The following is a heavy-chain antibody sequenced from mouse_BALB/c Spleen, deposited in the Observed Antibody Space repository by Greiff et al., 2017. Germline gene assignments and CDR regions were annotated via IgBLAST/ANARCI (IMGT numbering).Heavy chain of an antibody. J-gene: IGHJ1*01. CDR3: ARRAGTGWYFDV. CDR1: GYTFTDYE. CDR2: IDPETGGT. D-gene: IGHD4-1*01. Sequence: QVQLQQSGAELVRPGASVTLSCKASGYTFTDYEMHWVKQTPVHGLEWIGAIDPETGGTAYNQKFKGKATLTADKSSSTAYMELRSLTSEDSAVYYCARRAGTGWYFDVWGAGTTVTVSS. V-gene: IGHV1-15*01.